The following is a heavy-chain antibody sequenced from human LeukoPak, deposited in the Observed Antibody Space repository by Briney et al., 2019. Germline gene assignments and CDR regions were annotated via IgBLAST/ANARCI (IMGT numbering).Heavy chain of an antibody. CDR2: IYYNGNT. CDR1: GFTFSSYT. D-gene: IGHD6-6*01. J-gene: IGHJ4*01. Sequence: GSLRLSCAASGFTFSSYTMNWVRQAPGKGLEWIGSIYYNGNTYYHPSLKSRISMSVDTSKNQFSLRLSSVTAADTAVYYCARHRVSSSNFDSWGHGTLVTVSS. V-gene: IGHV4-39*01. CDR3: ARHRVSSSNFDS.